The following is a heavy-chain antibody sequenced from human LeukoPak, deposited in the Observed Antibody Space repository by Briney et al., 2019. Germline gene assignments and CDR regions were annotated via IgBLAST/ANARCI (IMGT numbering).Heavy chain of an antibody. CDR3: AKDLGMGHNRMVRGVDY. J-gene: IGHJ4*02. Sequence: PGGSLRLSCAASGFTFSSYWMSWVRQAPGKGLEWVANIKQDGSEKYYVDSVKGRFTISRDNAKNSLYLQMNSLRAEDTAVYYCAKDLGMGHNRMVRGVDYWGQGTLVTVSS. CDR1: GFTFSSYW. D-gene: IGHD3-10*01. CDR2: IKQDGSEK. V-gene: IGHV3-7*01.